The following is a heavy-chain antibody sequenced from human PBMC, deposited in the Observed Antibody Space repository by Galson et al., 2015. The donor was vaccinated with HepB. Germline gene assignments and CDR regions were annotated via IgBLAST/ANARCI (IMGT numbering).Heavy chain of an antibody. V-gene: IGHV4-31*03. J-gene: IGHJ3*02. CDR1: GGSISSGRYY. Sequence: LSLTCTVSGGSISSGRYYWSWIRQHPGKGLEWIGYIYYSGSTYYNPSLKSRVIISPDTSKNQFSLKLSSVTAADTAVYYCARSYYDSSGYHGAFDIWGQGTMVTVSS. CDR3: ARSYYDSSGYHGAFDI. D-gene: IGHD3-22*01. CDR2: IYYSGST.